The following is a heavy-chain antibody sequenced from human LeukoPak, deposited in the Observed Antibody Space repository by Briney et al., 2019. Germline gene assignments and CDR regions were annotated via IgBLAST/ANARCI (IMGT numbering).Heavy chain of an antibody. CDR3: AKVFSSLYGGYYFDS. D-gene: IGHD3-16*01. V-gene: IGHV3-30-3*01. Sequence: GGSLRLSCAASGFTFSSYAMHWVRQAPGKGLGWVAVISYDGSNKYYADSVQGRSTIPRDNSKNTLYLQINSLRAEDTAVYYCAKVFSSLYGGYYFDSWGQGTLVAVSS. CDR1: GFTFSSYA. J-gene: IGHJ4*02. CDR2: ISYDGSNK.